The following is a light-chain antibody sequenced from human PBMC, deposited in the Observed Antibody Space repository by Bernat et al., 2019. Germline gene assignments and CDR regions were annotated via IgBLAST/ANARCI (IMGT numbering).Light chain of an antibody. V-gene: IGLV2-14*03. CDR2: DVS. CDR1: SSDVGGYNY. J-gene: IGLJ1*01. CDR3: SSYTSSSTYV. Sequence: QSALTQPASVSGSPGQSITISCTGTSSDVGGYNYVSWYQQHPGKAPKLMIYDVSNRPSGVSNRFSGSKSGSTASLTISGLQAEDEADYYCSSYTSSSTYVFGTGTMVTVL.